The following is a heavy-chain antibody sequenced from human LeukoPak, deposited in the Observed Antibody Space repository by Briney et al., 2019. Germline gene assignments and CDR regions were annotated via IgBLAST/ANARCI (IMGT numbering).Heavy chain of an antibody. J-gene: IGHJ4*02. V-gene: IGHV3-23*01. CDR1: GFTFRSYA. CDR2: ISGRGDST. Sequence: PGGSLRLSCAASGFTFRSYAMSWVRQAPGKGLEWVSVISGRGDSTHYADSVKGRFTISRDNTKNTLYLQMNSLRAEDTALYYCAKPGCSFTNCYINYWGQGTLVTVSS. CDR3: AKPGCSFTNCYINY. D-gene: IGHD2-2*02.